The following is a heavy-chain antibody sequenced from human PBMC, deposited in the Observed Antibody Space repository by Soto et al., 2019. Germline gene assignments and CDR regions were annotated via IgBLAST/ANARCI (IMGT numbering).Heavy chain of an antibody. J-gene: IGHJ4*02. CDR2: IIPIFGTA. CDR3: ARDPSYYYDSSGYPASGSDY. Sequence: ASVKVSCKASGGTFSSYAISWVRQAPGQGLEWMGGIIPIFGTANYAQKFQGRVTITADESTSTAYMELSSLRSEDTAVYYCARDPSYYYDSSGYPASGSDYWGQGTLVTVSS. CDR1: GGTFSSYA. V-gene: IGHV1-69*13. D-gene: IGHD3-22*01.